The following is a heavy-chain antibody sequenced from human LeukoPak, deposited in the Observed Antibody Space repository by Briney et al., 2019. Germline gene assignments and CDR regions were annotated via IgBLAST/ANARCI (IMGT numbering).Heavy chain of an antibody. Sequence: GGSLRLSCAASGFTFSSYAMSWVRQAPGKGLEWVSAISGSGGSTYYADSVKGRFTISRDNSKNTLYLQTNSLRAEDTAVYYCAKDLGGWYARLVFDYWGQGTLVTVSS. V-gene: IGHV3-23*01. J-gene: IGHJ4*02. CDR3: AKDLGGWYARLVFDY. D-gene: IGHD6-19*01. CDR2: ISGSGGST. CDR1: GFTFSSYA.